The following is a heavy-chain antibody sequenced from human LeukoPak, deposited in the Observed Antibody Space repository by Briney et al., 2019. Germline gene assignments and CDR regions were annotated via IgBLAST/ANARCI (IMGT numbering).Heavy chain of an antibody. CDR2: IKRDGNEE. CDR3: ARDSIWFGELRFDY. J-gene: IGHJ4*02. V-gene: IGHV3-7*01. Sequence: PGGSLRLSCAASGFTFSRYWMSWVRQAPGKGLEWVANIKRDGNEEYYVDSVKGRFTISRDNAKDSLYLQMNSLRAEDTAVYYCARDSIWFGELRFDYWGQGTLVTVSS. CDR1: GFTFSRYW. D-gene: IGHD3-10*01.